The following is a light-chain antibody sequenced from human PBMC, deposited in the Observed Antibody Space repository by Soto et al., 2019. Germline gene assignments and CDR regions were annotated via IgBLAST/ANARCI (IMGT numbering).Light chain of an antibody. CDR2: GAS. J-gene: IGKJ4*01. CDR1: QGINNN. CDR3: QHYNNLPLS. V-gene: IGKV3-15*01. Sequence: EIVVTQSPATLSVSPGERATLFCRASQGINNNLAWCQQRPGQAARLLIYGASTRAPGIPARFSGSGSGTDFTLTISSLQSEDFAVYHCQHYNNLPLSFGGGSKVEI.